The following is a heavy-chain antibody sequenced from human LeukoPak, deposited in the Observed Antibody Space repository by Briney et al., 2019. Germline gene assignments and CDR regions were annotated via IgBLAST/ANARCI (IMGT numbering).Heavy chain of an antibody. CDR2: INHSGST. CDR3: ARRATYYDFWSGYLGNWFDP. Sequence: SETLSLTCAAYGGSFSGYYWSWIRQPPGKGLEWIGEINHSGSTNYNPSLKSRVTISVDTSKNQFSLKLSSVTAADTAVYYCARRATYYDFWSGYLGNWFDPWGQGTLVTVSS. D-gene: IGHD3-3*01. J-gene: IGHJ5*02. V-gene: IGHV4-34*01. CDR1: GGSFSGYY.